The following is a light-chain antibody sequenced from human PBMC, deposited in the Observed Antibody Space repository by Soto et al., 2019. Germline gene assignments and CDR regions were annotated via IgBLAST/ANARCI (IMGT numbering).Light chain of an antibody. J-gene: IGKJ2*01. CDR2: KAS. CDR1: QSISSW. V-gene: IGKV1-5*03. CDR3: XQYNYYSRYT. Sequence: DIQMNQSPSTLSASVGDRVTITCRASQSISSWLAWYQQNPGKATKLLIYKASSLASGVPSRFSGSGSGTXXXXXXXXXXXXNFATXDCXQYNYYSRYTFGQGTKLVIK.